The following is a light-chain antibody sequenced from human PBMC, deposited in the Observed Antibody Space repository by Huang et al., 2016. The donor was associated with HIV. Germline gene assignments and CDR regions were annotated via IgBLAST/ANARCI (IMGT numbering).Light chain of an antibody. V-gene: IGKV1-39*01. CDR2: AAS. Sequence: DIQMTQSPSSLSASVGDRVTITCRASQSISSYLNWYQQRPGKAPSLLSYAASILQSGVPSRFSGSGSGTDFTLTISSLQPEDFATYYCQQIYSTSITFGQGTRLEIK. J-gene: IGKJ5*01. CDR3: QQIYSTSIT. CDR1: QSISSY.